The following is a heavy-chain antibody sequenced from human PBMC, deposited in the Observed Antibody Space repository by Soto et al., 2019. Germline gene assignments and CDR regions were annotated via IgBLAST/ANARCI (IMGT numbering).Heavy chain of an antibody. Sequence: GGSLRLSCAASGFTFSSYSMNWVRQAPGKGLEWVSYISSSSSTIYYADSVKGRFTISRDNAKNSLYLQMNSLRDEDTAVYYCARDPELNSSSWCNWFDPWGQGTLVTVSS. CDR2: ISSSSSTI. V-gene: IGHV3-48*02. CDR3: ARDPELNSSSWCNWFDP. D-gene: IGHD6-13*01. CDR1: GFTFSSYS. J-gene: IGHJ5*02.